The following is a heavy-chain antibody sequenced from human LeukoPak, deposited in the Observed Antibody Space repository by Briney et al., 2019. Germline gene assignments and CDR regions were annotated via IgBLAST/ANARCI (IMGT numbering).Heavy chain of an antibody. CDR3: ARGVGYCGDLDY. V-gene: IGHV1-69*05. CDR1: GGTFSSYA. CDR2: IIPIFGTA. J-gene: IGHJ4*02. D-gene: IGHD4-17*01. Sequence: RASVKVSCKASGGTFSSYAISWVRQAPGQGLEWMGGIIPIFGTANYAQKFQGRVTITTDESTSTAYMELSSLRSEDTAVYYCARGVGYCGDLDYWGQGTLVTVSS.